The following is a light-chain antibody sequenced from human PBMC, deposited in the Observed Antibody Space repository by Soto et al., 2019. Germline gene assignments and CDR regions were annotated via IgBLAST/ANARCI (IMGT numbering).Light chain of an antibody. CDR3: CSYAGSSAFE. CDR2: EVT. CDR1: SSDVGRYNL. J-gene: IGLJ2*01. V-gene: IGLV2-23*02. Sequence: QSALTQPVSMSGSPGQSITISCTGTSSDVGRYNLVSWYQQHAGKAPKLMIYEVTKRPSGVSNRFSGSKSGNTASLTISGLQAEDEADYYCCSYAGSSAFEFGGGTKLTVL.